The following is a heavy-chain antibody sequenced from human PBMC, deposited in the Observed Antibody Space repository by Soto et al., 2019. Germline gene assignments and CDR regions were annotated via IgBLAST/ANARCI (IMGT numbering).Heavy chain of an antibody. CDR2: INDSGNI. CDR1: GGSFSGYQ. V-gene: IGHV4-34*01. CDR3: ARSLILWFGELSRRGGYYYYMDV. J-gene: IGHJ6*03. Sequence: QVQLQQWGAGLLKPSETLSLTCAVYGGSFSGYQWTWIRQTPGKGLEWIGEINDSGNINYNPSLKSRVTILVDTAKKQLSLKLSSVTAADPAVYYCARSLILWFGELSRRGGYYYYMDVWGKGTSVTVSS. D-gene: IGHD3-10*01.